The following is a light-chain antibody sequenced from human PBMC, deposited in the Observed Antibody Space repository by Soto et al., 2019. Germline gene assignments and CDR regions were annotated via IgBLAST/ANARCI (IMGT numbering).Light chain of an antibody. J-gene: IGLJ2*01. CDR1: SSDVGGYNY. V-gene: IGLV2-8*01. Sequence: QSALTQPPSASASPGQSVTISCTGTSSDVGGYNYVSWFQQHPGKAPKLMIYEVSKRPSGVPDRFSGSKSGNTASLTVSGLQAEDEADYYCTSYADSNNLLFGGGTKVTVL. CDR2: EVS. CDR3: TSYADSNNLL.